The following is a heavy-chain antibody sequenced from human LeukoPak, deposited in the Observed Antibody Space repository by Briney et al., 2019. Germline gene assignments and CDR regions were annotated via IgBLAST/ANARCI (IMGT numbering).Heavy chain of an antibody. V-gene: IGHV3-23*01. CDR3: AKKEVTGLFDY. J-gene: IGHJ4*02. CDR1: GFTFNDYG. D-gene: IGHD4-23*01. CDR2: ISGSGSDT. Sequence: GGSLRLSCAAYGFTFNDYGMSWVRQAPGKGLEWVSGISGSGSDTYYADSVKGRFTISRDNSKNTLYLQMNSLRAEDTAVYYCAKKEVTGLFDYWGQGTLVTVSS.